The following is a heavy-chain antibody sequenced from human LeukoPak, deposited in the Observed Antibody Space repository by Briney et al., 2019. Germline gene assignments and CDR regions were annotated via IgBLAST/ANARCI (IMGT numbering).Heavy chain of an antibody. Sequence: GRSLRLSCAASGFTFSSYAMHWVRQAPGKGLEWVAVISYDGSNKYYADSAKGRFTISRDNSKNTLYLQMNSLRAEDTAVYYCAKDQRWLQLPGDFDYWGQGILVTVSS. J-gene: IGHJ4*02. CDR1: GFTFSSYA. D-gene: IGHD5-24*01. V-gene: IGHV3-30-3*01. CDR2: ISYDGSNK. CDR3: AKDQRWLQLPGDFDY.